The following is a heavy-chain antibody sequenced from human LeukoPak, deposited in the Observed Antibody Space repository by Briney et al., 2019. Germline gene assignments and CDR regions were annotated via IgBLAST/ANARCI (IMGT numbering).Heavy chain of an antibody. D-gene: IGHD3-3*01. Sequence: GSLRLSCAASGFTFNNYWISWVRQAPGKGLEWVANIKQDGSAKYYVDSVKGRFTISRDNAKNSLYLQMNSLRAEDTAVYYCAREEYYDFWSGYYMRNYYYYGMDVWGQGTTVTVSS. CDR2: IKQDGSAK. J-gene: IGHJ6*02. CDR3: AREEYYDFWSGYYMRNYYYYGMDV. CDR1: GFTFNNYW. V-gene: IGHV3-7*03.